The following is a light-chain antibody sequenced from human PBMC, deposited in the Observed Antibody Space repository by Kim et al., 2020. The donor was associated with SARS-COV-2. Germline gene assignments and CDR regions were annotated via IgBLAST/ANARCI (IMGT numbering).Light chain of an antibody. V-gene: IGLV3-21*04. Sequence: SYELTQPPSVSVAPGQTAIITCGGSNIVTKTVYWYQQKPGQAPVLVIYFDTDRPSGIPERFSGSISGNTATLTISRVEAGDEADYYCQVWDSTSDHVVFGGGTKLTVL. CDR3: QVWDSTSDHVV. CDR1: NIVTKT. CDR2: FDT. J-gene: IGLJ2*01.